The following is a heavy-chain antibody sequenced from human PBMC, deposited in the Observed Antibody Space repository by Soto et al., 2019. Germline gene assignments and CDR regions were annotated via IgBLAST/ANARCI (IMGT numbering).Heavy chain of an antibody. CDR1: GYSFTSYW. CDR3: ATLPYYGSGSRLVDY. D-gene: IGHD3-10*01. V-gene: IGHV5-10-1*01. J-gene: IGHJ4*02. CDR2: IDPSDSYT. Sequence: GESLKISCQGSGYSFTSYWISWVRQMPGKGLEWMGRIDPSDSYTNYGPSFQGHVTISADKSISTAYLQWSSLKASDTAMFYCATLPYYGSGSRLVDYWGQGTLVTVSS.